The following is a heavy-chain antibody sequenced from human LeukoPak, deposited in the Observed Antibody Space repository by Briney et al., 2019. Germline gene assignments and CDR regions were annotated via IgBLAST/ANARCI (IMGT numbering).Heavy chain of an antibody. CDR1: GDSVSSNSAA. CDR3: ASEARGWSLDY. CDR2: TYYRSKWYN. D-gene: IGHD3-22*01. Sequence: SQTLSLTCVISGDSVSSNSAAWNWIRQSPSSGLEWLGRTYYRSKWYNDYAVSVKSRITINPDTSRNQLSLQLNSVTPEDTAVYYCASEARGWSLDYWGQGTLVTVSS. V-gene: IGHV6-1*01. J-gene: IGHJ4*02.